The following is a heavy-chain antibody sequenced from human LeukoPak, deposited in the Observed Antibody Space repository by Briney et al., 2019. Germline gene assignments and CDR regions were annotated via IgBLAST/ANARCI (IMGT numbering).Heavy chain of an antibody. D-gene: IGHD3-16*02. Sequence: ASVKVSCKASGYTFTSYDINWVRQATGQGPEWMGWMNPNSGNTGYAQKFQGRVTMTRNTSISTAYTELSSLRSEDTAVYYCARGKNVRDYDYVWGSYRSGDYWGQGTLVTVSS. J-gene: IGHJ4*02. CDR1: GYTFTSYD. V-gene: IGHV1-8*01. CDR3: ARGKNVRDYDYVWGSYRSGDY. CDR2: MNPNSGNT.